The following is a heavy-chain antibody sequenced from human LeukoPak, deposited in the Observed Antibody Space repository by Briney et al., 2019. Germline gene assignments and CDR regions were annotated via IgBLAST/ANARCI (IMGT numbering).Heavy chain of an antibody. D-gene: IGHD1-26*01. CDR1: GFSFRSFE. CDR2: ISSASGTI. CDR3: ARSTELSDPYFYYGMDV. V-gene: IGHV3-48*03. Sequence: PGGSLGLSCAASGFSFRSFEMSWVRQAPGKGLECIAYISSASGTIYHADSVKGRFTISRDNANNSLYLQMNSLRAEDTAIYYCARSTELSDPYFYYGMDVWGQGTTVTVSS. J-gene: IGHJ6*02.